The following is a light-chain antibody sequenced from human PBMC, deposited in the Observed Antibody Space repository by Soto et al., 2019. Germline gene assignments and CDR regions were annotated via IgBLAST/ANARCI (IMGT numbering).Light chain of an antibody. V-gene: IGLV4-69*01. CDR2: LNTDGSH. Sequence: QLVLTQSPSASASLGASVKLTCTLSSGHSSYAIAWHQQQPEKGPRYLMKLNTDGSHSKGDGIPNRFSGSSSGAERYLTVSSLQSEDGADYYCQTWDTGIRIFGGGTKVTVL. J-gene: IGLJ2*01. CDR3: QTWDTGIRI. CDR1: SGHSSYA.